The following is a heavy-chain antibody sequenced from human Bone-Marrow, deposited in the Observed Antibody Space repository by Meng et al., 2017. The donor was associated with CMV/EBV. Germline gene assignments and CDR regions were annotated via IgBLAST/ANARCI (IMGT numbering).Heavy chain of an antibody. CDR1: GFTFSNAW. Sequence: SGFTFSNAWMYWVRQAPGKGLEWVGRIKSKTDGGTTDYAAPVKGRFTISRDDSKNTLYLQMNSLKTEDTAVYYCTTGRLTTVTTYFDYWGQGTLVTVSS. D-gene: IGHD4-17*01. CDR3: TTGRLTTVTTYFDY. CDR2: IKSKTDGGTT. J-gene: IGHJ4*02. V-gene: IGHV3-15*07.